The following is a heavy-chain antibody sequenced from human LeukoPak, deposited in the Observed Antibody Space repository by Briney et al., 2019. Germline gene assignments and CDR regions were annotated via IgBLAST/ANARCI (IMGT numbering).Heavy chain of an antibody. D-gene: IGHD5-24*01. CDR2: INSGGSTI. Sequence: GASLRLSCAASGFTFSIYEMNWVRQAPGKGLEWVSYINSGGSTIYYAHSVKGRFTISRDNAKNSLYLQMNSLRAEDTAGYYCARGGYTSYWGQGTLVTVSS. CDR1: GFTFSIYE. CDR3: ARGGYTSY. V-gene: IGHV3-48*03. J-gene: IGHJ4*02.